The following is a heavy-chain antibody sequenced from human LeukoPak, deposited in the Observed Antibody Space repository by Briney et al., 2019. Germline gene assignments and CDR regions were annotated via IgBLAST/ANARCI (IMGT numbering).Heavy chain of an antibody. D-gene: IGHD3-16*01. V-gene: IGHV4-59*08. CDR3: ARRSIMITLGAFDI. CDR1: GGSISSYY. CDR2: IYYSGST. Sequence: SETLSLTCTVSGGSISSYYWSWIRQPPGKGLEWPGYIYYSGSTNYNPSLKSRVTISVDTSKNQFSLKLSSVTAADTAVYYCARRSIMITLGAFDIWGQGTMVTVSS. J-gene: IGHJ3*02.